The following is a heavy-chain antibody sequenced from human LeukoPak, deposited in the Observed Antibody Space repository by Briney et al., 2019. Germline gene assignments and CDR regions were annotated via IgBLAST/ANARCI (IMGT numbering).Heavy chain of an antibody. CDR3: ATSPGGSYSIPYFDF. V-gene: IGHV4-61*01. CDR1: GDSVSSGSYY. CDR2: IYYSGST. Sequence: PSETLSLTCTVSGDSVSSGSYYWSWIRQPPGKGLEWIGYIYYSGSTNYNPSLKSRVTISVDTSKNQFSLKLSSVTAADTAVYYCATSPGGSYSIPYFDFWGQGTLVTVSS. J-gene: IGHJ4*02. D-gene: IGHD1-26*01.